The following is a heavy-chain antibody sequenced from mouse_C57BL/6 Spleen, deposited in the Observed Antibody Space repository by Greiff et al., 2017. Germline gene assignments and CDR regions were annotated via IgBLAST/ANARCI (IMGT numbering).Heavy chain of an antibody. CDR1: GYTFTSYW. CDR2: IDPADSYT. Sequence: QVQLQQPGAELVMPGASVKLSCKASGYTFTSYWMHWVKQRPGQGLEWIGEIDPADSYTNYNPKFKGKSTLTVDTSSSTAYMQLSSLTSEDSAVYYWARSGGYYDYDVRYFDVWGTGTTVTVSS. D-gene: IGHD2-4*01. V-gene: IGHV1-69*01. J-gene: IGHJ1*03. CDR3: ARSGGYYDYDVRYFDV.